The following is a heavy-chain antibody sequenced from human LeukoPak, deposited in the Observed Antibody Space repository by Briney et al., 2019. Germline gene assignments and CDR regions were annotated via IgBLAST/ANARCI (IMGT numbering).Heavy chain of an antibody. CDR3: ARGAIAAKNNWFDP. CDR1: GGSISSGGYS. J-gene: IGHJ5*02. V-gene: IGHV4-30-2*01. D-gene: IGHD2-15*01. Sequence: SETLSLTCAVSGGSISSGGYSWSWLRQPPGKGLEWIGYIYHSGSTYYNPSLKSRVTISVDRSKNQFSLKLSSVTAADTAVYYCARGAIAAKNNWFDPWGQGTLITVSS. CDR2: IYHSGST.